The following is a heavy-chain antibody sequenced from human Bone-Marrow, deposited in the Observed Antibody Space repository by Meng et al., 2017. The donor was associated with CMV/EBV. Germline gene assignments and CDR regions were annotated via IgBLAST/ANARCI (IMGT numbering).Heavy chain of an antibody. J-gene: IGHJ6*02. CDR1: GFTFSSYS. CDR2: ISSNSSYI. V-gene: IGHV3-21*01. Sequence: GGSLRLSCAASGFTFSSYSMNWVRQAPGKGLEWGSSISSNSSYIYYADSVKGRFTISRDNAKNPLYLQMNSLRSEDTAVYYCARDRTAAIKEINYYYGIDVWGQGTTVTVSS. CDR3: ARDRTAAIKEINYYYGIDV. D-gene: IGHD2-2*02.